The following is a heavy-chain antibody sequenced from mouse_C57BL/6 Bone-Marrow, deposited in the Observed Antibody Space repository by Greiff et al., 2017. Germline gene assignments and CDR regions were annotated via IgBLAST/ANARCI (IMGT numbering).Heavy chain of an antibody. Sequence: QVQLQQSGAELVMPGASVKLSCKASGYTFTSYWMHWVKQRPGQGLEWIGEIDPSDSYTNYNQKFKGKSTLTVDKSYSKAYMPLVSLTSEDSAVYYCARSELYWYCYGWGTGTTVTVSS. J-gene: IGHJ1*03. CDR1: GYTFTSYW. CDR2: IDPSDSYT. CDR3: ARSELYWYCYG. V-gene: IGHV1-69*01.